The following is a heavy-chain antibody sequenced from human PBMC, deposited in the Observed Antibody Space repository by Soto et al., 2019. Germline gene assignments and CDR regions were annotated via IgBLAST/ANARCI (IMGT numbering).Heavy chain of an antibody. CDR1: GGSISSYY. D-gene: IGHD6-6*01. J-gene: IGHJ6*02. CDR2: IYYSGST. Sequence: SETLSLTCTVSGGSISSYYWSWIRQPPGKGLEWIGYIYYSGSTNYNPSLKSRVTISVDTSKNQSSLKLSSVTAADTAVYYCARARGSSSGYYYYGMDVWGQGTTVTVSS. CDR3: ARARGSSSGYYYYGMDV. V-gene: IGHV4-59*01.